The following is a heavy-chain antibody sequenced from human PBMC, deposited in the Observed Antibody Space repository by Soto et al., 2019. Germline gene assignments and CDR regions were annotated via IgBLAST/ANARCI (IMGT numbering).Heavy chain of an antibody. D-gene: IGHD2-15*01. CDR1: GFTFSNFA. CDR2: ISASGGST. J-gene: IGHJ4*02. Sequence: EVQLLESGGHLVQPGGSLRLSCAASGFTFSNFAMSWVRQVPGKGLEWVSGISASGGSTNYADSVRGRFTISRDNSENTLFLEMNSLRGEDTAVYYCAKALVVVAPASKFDDWSQGTLVTVSS. CDR3: AKALVVVAPASKFDD. V-gene: IGHV3-23*01.